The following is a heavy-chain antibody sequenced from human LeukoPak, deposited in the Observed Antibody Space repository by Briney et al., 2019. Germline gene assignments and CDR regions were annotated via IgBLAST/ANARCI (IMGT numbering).Heavy chain of an antibody. D-gene: IGHD3-16*01. CDR3: SGRGGLTSGGKYFDY. J-gene: IGHJ4*02. CDR2: IYPGDSDT. V-gene: IGHV5-51*01. CDR1: GYSFTSYW. Sequence: GESLKISCKGSGYSFTSYWIGWVRQMPGKGLEWMGIIYPGDSDTRYSPSFQGQVTISADKSTNTAYLQWSSLKASDTAIYYCSGRGGLTSGGKYFDYWGQGTLVTVAS.